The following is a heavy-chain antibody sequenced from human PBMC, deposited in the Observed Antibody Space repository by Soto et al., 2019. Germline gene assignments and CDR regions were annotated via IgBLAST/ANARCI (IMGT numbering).Heavy chain of an antibody. CDR1: GITFSSYA. V-gene: IGHV3-23*01. Sequence: EMQLLESGGGLVQPGGSLRLSCAASGITFSSYALSWVRQAPGKGLEWVSAISGSGKSTYYADSVKGRFTISRDTSXSXMYMHMTSLRADDTAKYYCAKEAGGGTAMVTSYFDYWGQGTLVTVSS. D-gene: IGHD5-18*01. CDR2: ISGSGKST. CDR3: AKEAGGGTAMVTSYFDY. J-gene: IGHJ4*02.